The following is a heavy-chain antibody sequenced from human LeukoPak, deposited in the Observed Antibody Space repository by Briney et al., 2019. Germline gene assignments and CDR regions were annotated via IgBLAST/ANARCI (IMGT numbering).Heavy chain of an antibody. J-gene: IGHJ4*02. Sequence: ASVKVSCKASGYTFTSYGISWVRQAPGQGLEWMGWISAYNGNTNYAQKLQGRVTMTTDTSTSTAYMELRSLRSDDTAVHYCARSLHYDYVWGSYRSQAALDYWGQGTLVTVSS. CDR2: ISAYNGNT. CDR3: ARSLHYDYVWGSYRSQAALDY. V-gene: IGHV1-18*01. D-gene: IGHD3-16*02. CDR1: GYTFTSYG.